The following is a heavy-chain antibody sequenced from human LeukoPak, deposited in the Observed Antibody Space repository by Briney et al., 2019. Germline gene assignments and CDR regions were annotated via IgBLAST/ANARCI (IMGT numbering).Heavy chain of an antibody. J-gene: IGHJ4*02. Sequence: SQTLSLTCSVSGGSISSGDYFWTWIRQPPGKGLEYIGYVYYSGTTYYNPSLKSRITMSVDMSANQFSLRLTSVSAADTAVYYCTRAYWIGFHFDSWGQGILVSVSS. CDR2: VYYSGTT. V-gene: IGHV4-30-4*01. CDR3: TRAYWIGFHFDS. CDR1: GGSISSGDYF. D-gene: IGHD3-3*01.